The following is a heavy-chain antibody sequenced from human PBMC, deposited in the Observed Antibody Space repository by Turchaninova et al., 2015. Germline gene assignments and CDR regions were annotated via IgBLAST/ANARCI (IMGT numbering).Heavy chain of an antibody. CDR1: DYSISSGYY. Sequence: QVQLQESGPGLVKPSETLSLTCAVSDYSISSGYYWGWIRQPPGKGLEWIGTIYHSGSTYCNPSLKSRVTVSVDTSKNQFSLKRSSVTAADTAVYYCARSTSPYDAFDIWGQGTMVTVSS. CDR2: IYHSGST. CDR3: ARSTSPYDAFDI. V-gene: IGHV4-38-2*01. J-gene: IGHJ3*02.